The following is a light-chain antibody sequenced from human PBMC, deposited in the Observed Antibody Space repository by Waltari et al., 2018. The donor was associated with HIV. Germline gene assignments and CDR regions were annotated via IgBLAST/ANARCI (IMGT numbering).Light chain of an antibody. V-gene: IGLV10-54*04. CDR3: ATWDISLSAVV. Sequence: QAGLTQPPSVSTGMRQTATLTCNGNSNNVGNQGAPWLQQHQGHPPKLLSYRDNKRPSGISERFSASRSGNTASLTITGVQPEDEADYFCATWDISLSAVVFGGGTTLTVL. CDR1: SNNVGNQG. CDR2: RDN. J-gene: IGLJ2*01.